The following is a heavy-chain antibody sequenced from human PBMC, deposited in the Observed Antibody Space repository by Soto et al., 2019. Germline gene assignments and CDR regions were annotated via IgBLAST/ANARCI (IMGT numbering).Heavy chain of an antibody. CDR2: IYHSGST. J-gene: IGHJ4*02. V-gene: IGHV4-59*01. Sequence: PSETLSLTCSVSGGSISNYYWNWIRQPPGKGLEWIGYIYHSGSTNYNPSLKSRVTISVDTSKNQFSLKLRSVTSADTAVYYCARGGVRPAANVDYWGQGTLVTVSS. CDR3: ARGGVRPAANVDY. CDR1: GGSISNYY. D-gene: IGHD2-2*01.